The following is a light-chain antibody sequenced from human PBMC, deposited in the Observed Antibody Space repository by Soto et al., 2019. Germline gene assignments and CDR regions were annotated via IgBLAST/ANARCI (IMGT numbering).Light chain of an antibody. J-gene: IGLJ2*01. CDR1: SSNIGSNT. V-gene: IGLV1-44*01. CDR2: TDH. Sequence: QPVLIQPPSASETPGQRVTISCSGSSSNIGSNTVFWYQQLPGTAPKLLIYTDHQRPSGVPGRFSGSRSGTSASLAISGLQSEDEADYYCATWDDSLNRVVFGGGTKLTVL. CDR3: ATWDDSLNRVV.